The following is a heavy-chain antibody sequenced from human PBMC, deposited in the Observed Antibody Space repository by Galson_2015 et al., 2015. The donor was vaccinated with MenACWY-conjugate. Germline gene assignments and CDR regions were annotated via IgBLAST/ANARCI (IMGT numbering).Heavy chain of an antibody. Sequence: SLRLSCAASGFTFSTYWMHWVRQAPGKGLVWVSRINSDGRSTSYADSVKGRFTISRDNTKNTLYLQMNSLRAVDTAVYYCARLGGNYRTTSHFDYWGHGTLVTVSS. CDR1: GFTFSTYW. CDR2: INSDGRST. J-gene: IGHJ4*01. V-gene: IGHV3-74*01. D-gene: IGHD1-26*01. CDR3: ARLGGNYRTTSHFDY.